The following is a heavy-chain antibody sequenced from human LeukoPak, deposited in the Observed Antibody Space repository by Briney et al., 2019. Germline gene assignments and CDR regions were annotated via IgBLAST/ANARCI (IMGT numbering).Heavy chain of an antibody. V-gene: IGHV3-7*04. J-gene: IGHJ4*02. Sequence: GGSLRLSCAASGFTFSSYWMSWVRQAPGKGLEWVANIKQDGSEKYYVDSVKGRFTISRDNAKNSLYLQMNSLRAEDTAVYYCAREDFRHDGSGLSDYWGQGTLVTVSS. CDR1: GFTFSSYW. D-gene: IGHD3-10*01. CDR3: AREDFRHDGSGLSDY. CDR2: IKQDGSEK.